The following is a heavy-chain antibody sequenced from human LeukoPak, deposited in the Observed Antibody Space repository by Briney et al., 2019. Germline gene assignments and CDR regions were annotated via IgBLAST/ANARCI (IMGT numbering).Heavy chain of an antibody. J-gene: IGHJ4*02. CDR1: GYTFTGYY. CDR3: ARGTRGIQLGPFDY. V-gene: IGHV1-69*04. CDR2: IIPILGIA. Sequence: GASVKVSCKASGYTFTGYYMHWVRQAPGQGLEWMGRIIPILGIANYAQKFQGRVTITADKSTSTAYMELSSLRSEDTAVYYCARGTRGIQLGPFDYWGQGTLVTVSS. D-gene: IGHD6-6*01.